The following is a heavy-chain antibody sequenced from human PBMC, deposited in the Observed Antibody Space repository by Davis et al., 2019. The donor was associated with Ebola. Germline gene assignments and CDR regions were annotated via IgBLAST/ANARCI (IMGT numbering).Heavy chain of an antibody. CDR3: ARGGECVGASCSSPALAYY. CDR1: GFAFSNYA. J-gene: IGHJ4*02. Sequence: PGGSLRLSCAASGFAFSNYAMNWVRQAPGKGLEWVASISDSSSFTYYADSVKGRFTISRDNAQQSLYLQVNSLRDDDTAVYYCARGGECVGASCSSPALAYYWGQGTLVTVSS. D-gene: IGHD2-21*01. CDR2: ISDSSSFT. V-gene: IGHV3-48*02.